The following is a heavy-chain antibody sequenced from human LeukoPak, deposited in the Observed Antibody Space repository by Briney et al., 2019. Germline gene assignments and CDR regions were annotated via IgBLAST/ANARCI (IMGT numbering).Heavy chain of an antibody. D-gene: IGHD1-26*01. V-gene: IGHV3-15*01. CDR1: GFTFSNAW. CDR3: TTQGGWGLNDWDY. Sequence: GGSLRLSCAASGFTFSNAWMSWVRQAPGKGLEWVGRIKSKTDGGTTDYAAPVKGRFTISRDDSKNTLYLQMNSLKTEDTAVYYCTTQGGWGLNDWDYWGQGTLVTVSS. J-gene: IGHJ4*02. CDR2: IKSKTDGGTT.